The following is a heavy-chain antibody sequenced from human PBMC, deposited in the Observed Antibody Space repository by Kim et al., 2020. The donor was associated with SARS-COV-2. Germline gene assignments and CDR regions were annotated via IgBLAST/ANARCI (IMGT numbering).Heavy chain of an antibody. Sequence: GGSLRLSCAASGFTFSSHWMYWVRQVPGKGLVWVSRIDGDGSMTNYADSVNGRFTISRDNAKSTLYLQMNSLRVDDTALYYCARDENWSLDYWGQGTLVTVSS. V-gene: IGHV3-74*01. D-gene: IGHD1-1*01. CDR3: ARDENWSLDY. CDR1: GFTFSSHW. J-gene: IGHJ4*02. CDR2: IDGDGSMT.